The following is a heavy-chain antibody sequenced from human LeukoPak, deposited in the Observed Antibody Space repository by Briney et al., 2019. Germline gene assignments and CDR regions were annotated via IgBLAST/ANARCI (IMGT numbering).Heavy chain of an antibody. J-gene: IGHJ6*02. D-gene: IGHD5-12*01. CDR2: IYSGGTT. V-gene: IGHV3-66*01. Sequence: GGSLKLSCAASGFTVSSNSMSWARQAPGKGLEWVSVIYSGGTTYYADSVKGRFTISKANSKNTLYLQMNSLRAEDTAVYYCARDLYVDIVAPSGMDVWGQGTTVTVSS. CDR1: GFTVSSNS. CDR3: ARDLYVDIVAPSGMDV.